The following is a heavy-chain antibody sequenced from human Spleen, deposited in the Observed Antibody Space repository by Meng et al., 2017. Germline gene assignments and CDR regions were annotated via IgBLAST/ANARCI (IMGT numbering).Heavy chain of an antibody. CDR3: ARVGRRNYYGSDYFDF. V-gene: IGHV1-69*06. CDR2: IIPVYGTS. D-gene: IGHD3-10*01. Sequence: VWARGQVTLLGSAVSVAWKAPGGTLCNFDIDLVRQAPGQGLEWMGGIIPVYGTSNYAQKFQGRVTITADKSTSTAYMELNSLRSEDTAVYYCARVGRRNYYGSDYFDFWGQGTLVTVSS. CDR1: GGTLCNFD. J-gene: IGHJ4*02.